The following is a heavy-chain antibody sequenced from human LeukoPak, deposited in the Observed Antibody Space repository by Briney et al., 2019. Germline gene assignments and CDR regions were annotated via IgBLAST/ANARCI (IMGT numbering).Heavy chain of an antibody. Sequence: SETLSLTCTVSGGSISSGSYYWSWIRQPAGKGLEWFGRIYTSGSTNYNPSLKSRVTISVDTSKNQFSLKLSSVTAADTAVYYCASSEGDFWSGYFLDWGQGTLVTVSS. CDR3: ASSEGDFWSGYFLD. CDR1: GGSISSGSYY. D-gene: IGHD3-3*01. V-gene: IGHV4-61*02. J-gene: IGHJ4*02. CDR2: IYTSGST.